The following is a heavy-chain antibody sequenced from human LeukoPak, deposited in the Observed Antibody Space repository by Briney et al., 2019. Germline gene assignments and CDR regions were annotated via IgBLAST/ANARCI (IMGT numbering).Heavy chain of an antibody. CDR2: IRSKAYGGTT. V-gene: IGHV3-49*03. D-gene: IGHD2-15*01. CDR1: GFTFGDYA. Sequence: GGSLRLSCTASGFTFGDYAMSWFRQAPGKGLEWVGFIRSKAYGGTTEYAASMKGRFTISRDDSKSIAYLQMNSLKTEDTAVYYCTRVKEDISGSGPAYYFDYWGQGTLVTVSS. CDR3: TRVKEDISGSGPAYYFDY. J-gene: IGHJ4*02.